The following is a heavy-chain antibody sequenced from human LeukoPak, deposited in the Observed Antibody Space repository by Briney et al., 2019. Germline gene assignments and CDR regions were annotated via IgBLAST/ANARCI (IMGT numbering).Heavy chain of an antibody. V-gene: IGHV2-5*01. CDR2: ISWNDDK. Sequence: SGPTLGNPRQTLTLACTFSGLSLSTSGVVGGCIRQAPGKALDWVALISWNDDKRYSPSLRSRLTITRDTSKNQVVLTMTNVDPVDTATYFCAHKDGSNHFDYWGQGTLVTVSS. J-gene: IGHJ4*02. CDR3: AHKDGSNHFDY. D-gene: IGHD5-24*01. CDR1: GLSLSTSGVV.